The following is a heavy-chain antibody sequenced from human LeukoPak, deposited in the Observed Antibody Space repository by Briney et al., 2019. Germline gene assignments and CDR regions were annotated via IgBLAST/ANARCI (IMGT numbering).Heavy chain of an antibody. CDR2: IYTGGDT. CDR1: GFTVSSNY. CDR3: TKGLWAGVSAARD. J-gene: IGHJ4*02. Sequence: GGSLRLSCAASGFTVSSNYMSWVRQAPGKGLEWVSTIYTGGDTYYADSVKGRFAISRDNSQNTLYLQMNTLRAEDTAVYYCTKGLWAGVSAARDWGQGTLVAVSS. D-gene: IGHD2-8*01. V-gene: IGHV3-66*01.